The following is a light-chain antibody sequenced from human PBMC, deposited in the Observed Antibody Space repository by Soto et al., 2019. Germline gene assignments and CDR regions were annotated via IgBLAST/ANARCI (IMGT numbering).Light chain of an antibody. Sequence: DIQMTQSPSSLSASVGDRVTITCRASQGISNSLAWYQQKPGQVPNLLIYAASTLQSCVPSRSSVRTSGTDFTLTISSLQPEDVATYYCQQYYSAPLTFGGGTKVEI. CDR1: QGISNS. CDR3: QQYYSAPLT. CDR2: AAS. V-gene: IGKV1-27*01. J-gene: IGKJ4*01.